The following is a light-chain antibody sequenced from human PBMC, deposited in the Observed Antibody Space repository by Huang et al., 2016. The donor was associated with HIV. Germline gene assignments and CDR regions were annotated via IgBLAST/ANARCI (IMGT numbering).Light chain of an antibody. V-gene: IGKV1-39*01. CDR3: QQSYNIPRT. J-gene: IGKJ2*01. Sequence: DIQMTQAPSSLSAPVGDRVIITCRASQIINRYLTWYQQMSGRAPKLLISGASTLQGEVSPRFSGSGSGTDFTLTITDVQPEDSATYFCQQSYNIPRTFGQGTLLEI. CDR1: QIINRY. CDR2: GAS.